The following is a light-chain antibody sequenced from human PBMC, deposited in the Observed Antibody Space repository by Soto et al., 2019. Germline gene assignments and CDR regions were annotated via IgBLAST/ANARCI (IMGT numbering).Light chain of an antibody. CDR1: SSDVGGYNY. Sequence: QSALTQPPSASGSPGQSVAISCTGTSSDVGGYNYVSWYQQHPGKAPKLMIYEVNKRPSGVPDRFSGSKSGNTASLTVSGLQAEDEADYYCSSYSTTSSPHVLFGGGTKLTV. J-gene: IGLJ2*01. CDR2: EVN. CDR3: SSYSTTSSPHVL. V-gene: IGLV2-8*01.